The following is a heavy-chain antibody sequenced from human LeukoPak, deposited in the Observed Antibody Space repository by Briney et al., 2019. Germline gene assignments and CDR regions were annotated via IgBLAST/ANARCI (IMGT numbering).Heavy chain of an antibody. CDR2: ISFAGTKN. CDR3: AKEWGSSWNPPYYFYYGMDV. V-gene: IGHV3-30*18. D-gene: IGHD6-13*01. Sequence: GRSLRLSCAASGFTFSSYGMHWVRQAPGKGLEWVAVISFAGTKNYYVDSVKGRFTISRDNSKNTLYLEMNSLRPDDTAVYYCAKEWGSSWNPPYYFYYGMDVWGQGTTVSVSS. CDR1: GFTFSSYG. J-gene: IGHJ6*02.